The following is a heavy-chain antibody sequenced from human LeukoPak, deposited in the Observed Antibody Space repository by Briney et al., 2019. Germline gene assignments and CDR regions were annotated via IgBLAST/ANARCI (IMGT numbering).Heavy chain of an antibody. CDR1: GGSISSSIYS. CDR2: IYYSGST. V-gene: IGHV4-39*01. J-gene: IGHJ4*02. D-gene: IGHD3-22*01. Sequence: PSETLSLTCTVSGGSISSSIYSWGWIRQPPGKGLEWIGSIYYSGSTYYNPSLKSRVTISVDTSKNQFSLKLSSVTAADTALYYCARQSSSGYLYYFDYWGQGALVTVSS. CDR3: ARQSSSGYLYYFDY.